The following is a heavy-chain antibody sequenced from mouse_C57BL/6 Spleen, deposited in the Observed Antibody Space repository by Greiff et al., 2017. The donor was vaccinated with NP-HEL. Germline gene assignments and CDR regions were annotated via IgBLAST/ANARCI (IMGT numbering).Heavy chain of an antibody. CDR1: GFSLTSYG. CDR3: AKNGPYYGSLDY. Sequence: VKLMESGPGLVQPSQSLSITCTVSGFSLTSYGVHWVRQSPGKGLEWLGVIWRGGSTDYNAAFMSRLSITKDNSKSQVFFKMNSLQADDTAIYYCAKNGPYYGSLDYWGQGTTLTVSS. CDR2: IWRGGST. J-gene: IGHJ2*01. V-gene: IGHV2-5*01. D-gene: IGHD1-1*01.